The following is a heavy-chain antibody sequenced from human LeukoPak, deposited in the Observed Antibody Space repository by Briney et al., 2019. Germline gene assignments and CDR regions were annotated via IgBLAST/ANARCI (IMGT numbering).Heavy chain of an antibody. CDR3: ARGQTGYCSSTSCYTPLGMDV. CDR1: GYTFTGYY. J-gene: IGHJ6*02. CDR2: INPNSGGT. D-gene: IGHD2-2*02. Sequence: ASVKVSCKASGYTFTGYYMHWVRQAPGQGLEWMGWINPNSGGTNYAQKFQGRVTMTRDASISTAYMELSRLRTDDTAVYYCARGQTGYCSSTSCYTPLGMDVWGQGTTVTVSS. V-gene: IGHV1-2*02.